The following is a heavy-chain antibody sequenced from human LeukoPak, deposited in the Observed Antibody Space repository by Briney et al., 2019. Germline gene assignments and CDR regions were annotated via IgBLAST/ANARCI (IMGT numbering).Heavy chain of an antibody. J-gene: IGHJ4*02. V-gene: IGHV4-31*03. D-gene: IGHD3-22*01. CDR3: ARAGIRLYYDSSGYYYFDD. CDR1: GGSISSGGYY. CDR2: IYYSGST. Sequence: PSETLSLTCTVSGGSISSGGYYWSWIRQHPGKGLEWIGYIYYSGSTYYNPSLKSRVTISVDTSKDQFSLELSFVTAADTAVYYCARAGIRLYYDSSGYYYFDDWGQGTLVTVSS.